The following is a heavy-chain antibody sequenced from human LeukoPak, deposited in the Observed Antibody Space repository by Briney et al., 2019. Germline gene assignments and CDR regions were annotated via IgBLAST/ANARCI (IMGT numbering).Heavy chain of an antibody. D-gene: IGHD6-13*01. CDR2: ISGSGGST. Sequence: GGSLRLSCAASGFTFSDYSMNWVRQAPGKGLEWVSAISGSGGSTYYADSVKGRFTISRDNSKNTLYLQMNSLRAEDTAVYYCAKDPTTAATEYYYYMDVWGKGTTVTVSS. V-gene: IGHV3-23*01. CDR1: GFTFSDYS. CDR3: AKDPTTAATEYYYYMDV. J-gene: IGHJ6*03.